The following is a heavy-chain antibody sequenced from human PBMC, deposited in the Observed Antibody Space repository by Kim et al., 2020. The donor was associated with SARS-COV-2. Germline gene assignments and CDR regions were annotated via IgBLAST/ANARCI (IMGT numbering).Heavy chain of an antibody. CDR1: GFTFSTYA. CDR2: ISYDAKND. D-gene: IGHD3-9*01. V-gene: IGHV3-30*04. Sequence: GGSLRLSCVASGFTFSTYAMHWVRQAPGKGLEWVAVISYDAKNDYYADSVKGRFTISRDNSKNTLYLQMNSLRPEDTALFYCARPYYDILTGYLGGFFDYWGQGILVTVSS. CDR3: ARPYYDILTGYLGGFFDY. J-gene: IGHJ4*02.